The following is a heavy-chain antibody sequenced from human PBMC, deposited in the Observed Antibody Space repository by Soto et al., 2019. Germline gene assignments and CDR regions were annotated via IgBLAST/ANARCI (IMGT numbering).Heavy chain of an antibody. CDR3: TTEEFEVDY. CDR1: GFALSSYA. J-gene: IGHJ4*02. Sequence: EVQLVESGGGLVKPGESLRLSCTVSGFALSSYAMTWVRQAPGKGLEWLASISSSSNFKYYGDSVKGRFIISRDNAKNSLYLQMNGLRVEDTAMYFCTTEEFEVDYWGQGTLVTVSS. D-gene: IGHD3-10*01. CDR2: ISSSSNFK. V-gene: IGHV3-21*01.